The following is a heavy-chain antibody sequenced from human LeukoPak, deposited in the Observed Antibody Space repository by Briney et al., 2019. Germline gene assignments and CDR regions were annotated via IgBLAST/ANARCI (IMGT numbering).Heavy chain of an antibody. V-gene: IGHV3-23*01. J-gene: IGHJ4*02. CDR3: ARSSSGGRSIYDY. Sequence: GGSLRLSCVASGFTFSSHAMSWARQAPGMGLEWVSTISSSGGSTYYAGSVKGRFTISRDNSKNTLYLQMNSLRAEDTAVHYCARSSSGGRSIYDYWGQGTLVTASS. CDR1: GFTFSSHA. CDR2: ISSSGGST. D-gene: IGHD2-15*01.